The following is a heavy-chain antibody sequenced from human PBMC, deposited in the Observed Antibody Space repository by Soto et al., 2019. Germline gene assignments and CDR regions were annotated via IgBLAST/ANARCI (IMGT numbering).Heavy chain of an antibody. Sequence: SGRSLRLSCAASRFTFSDYYMSWIRQAPGKGLEWVSYISSSSSYTNYADSVKGRFTISRDNAKNSLYLQMNSLRAEDTAVYYCARVDGNRGVAARLYGMDVWGQGTTVTVSS. CDR1: RFTFSDYY. D-gene: IGHD6-6*01. V-gene: IGHV3-11*06. J-gene: IGHJ6*02. CDR3: ARVDGNRGVAARLYGMDV. CDR2: ISSSSSYT.